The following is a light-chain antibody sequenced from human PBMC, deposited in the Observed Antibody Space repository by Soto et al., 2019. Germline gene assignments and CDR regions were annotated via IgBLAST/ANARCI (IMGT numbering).Light chain of an antibody. V-gene: IGKV3D-15*01. CDR2: GAS. Sequence: EIVMTQSPATLSVSPGERATLSCRASQSVSSNLAWYQQNPGQAPRLLISGASTGATGVPARFSGGASGTEFTHTITILQSEDFAAYWCLQENNWLRTFCPVTRLE. CDR1: QSVSSN. CDR3: LQENNWLRT. J-gene: IGKJ5*01.